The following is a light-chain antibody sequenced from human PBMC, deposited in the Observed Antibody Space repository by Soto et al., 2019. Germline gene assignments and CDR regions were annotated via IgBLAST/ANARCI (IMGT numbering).Light chain of an antibody. CDR1: SSEIGGYNY. Sequence: SVLTQPRSVSRAPGQSVTISCTGTSSEIGGYNYVSWYQQHPGKAPKLMIYTVTKRPSGVPDRFSGSKSDNTAYLTISGLQADDEADYYCCSYAGSSSYVFGTGTRSPS. J-gene: IGLJ1*01. CDR2: TVT. V-gene: IGLV2-11*01. CDR3: CSYAGSSSYV.